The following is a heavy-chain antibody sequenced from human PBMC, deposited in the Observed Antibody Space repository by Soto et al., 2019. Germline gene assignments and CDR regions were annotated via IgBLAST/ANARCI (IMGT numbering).Heavy chain of an antibody. D-gene: IGHD6-19*01. J-gene: IGHJ5*02. V-gene: IGHV4-31*02. CDR1: GYFIGAGGYY. CDR2: FYSSGSI. Sequence: SETLSLTCFVSGYFIGAGGYYWSWIRHHPGKGLEWIGSFYSSGSIIYNPSLRSRVSISGDMSTNQFSMSLTSVTAADTARYYCARMYSSGSGWFHPWGQGTWSPSPQ. CDR3: ARMYSSGSGWFHP.